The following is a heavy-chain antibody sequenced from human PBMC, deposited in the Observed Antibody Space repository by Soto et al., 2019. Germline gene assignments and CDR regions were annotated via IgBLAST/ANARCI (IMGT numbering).Heavy chain of an antibody. J-gene: IGHJ4*02. CDR1: GFTFSSYW. CDR3: AASDTAMVTIDY. V-gene: IGHV3-7*01. Sequence: GGSLRLSCAASGFTFSSYWMSWVRQAPGKGLEWVANIKQDGSEKYYVDSVKGRFTISRDNAKNSLYLQMNSLRAEDTAVYYWAASDTAMVTIDYWGQGTLVTVSS. D-gene: IGHD5-18*01. CDR2: IKQDGSEK.